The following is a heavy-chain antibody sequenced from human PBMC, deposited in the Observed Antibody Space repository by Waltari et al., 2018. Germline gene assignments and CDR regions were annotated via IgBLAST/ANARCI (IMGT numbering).Heavy chain of an antibody. D-gene: IGHD6-13*01. CDR1: GFTVSSCS. Sequence: EVQLVESGGGLVKHGGSLRLACAASGFTVSSCSMNWVRQAPGKGLEWVSSISSSSYIYYADSVKGRFTISRDNAKNSLYLQMNSLRGEDTAVYYCARVRGIAAAGDYFDYWGQGTLVTVSS. CDR3: ARVRGIAAAGDYFDY. J-gene: IGHJ4*02. CDR2: ISSSSYI. V-gene: IGHV3-21*01.